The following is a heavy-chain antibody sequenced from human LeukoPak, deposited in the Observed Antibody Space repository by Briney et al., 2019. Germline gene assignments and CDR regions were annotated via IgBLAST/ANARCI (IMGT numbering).Heavy chain of an antibody. CDR3: VLMVWG. J-gene: IGHJ4*02. Sequence: GGSLRLSCAASRFTFSGYWMSWVRQAPGKGLGWVANIKQDGSEKYYVDSVKGRFTISRDNAKNTLYLQMNSLRAEDTAVYYCVLMVWGGGQGTLVTVSS. CDR1: RFTFSGYW. D-gene: IGHD3-10*01. V-gene: IGHV3-7*01. CDR2: IKQDGSEK.